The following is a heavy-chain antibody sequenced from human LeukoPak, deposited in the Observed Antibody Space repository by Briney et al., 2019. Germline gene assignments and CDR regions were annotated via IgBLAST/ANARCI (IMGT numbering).Heavy chain of an antibody. J-gene: IGHJ4*02. D-gene: IGHD5-18*01. CDR3: ARRGYSYGTDY. V-gene: IGHV3-66*03. Sequence: GGSLRLSCAVSGFTVSGNYMSWVRQAPGKGLEWVSGISGSGASTYYADSVKGRFTISRDNSKNTLYLQMNSLRAEDTAVYYCARRGYSYGTDYWGQGTLVTVSS. CDR1: GFTVSGNY. CDR2: ISGSGAST.